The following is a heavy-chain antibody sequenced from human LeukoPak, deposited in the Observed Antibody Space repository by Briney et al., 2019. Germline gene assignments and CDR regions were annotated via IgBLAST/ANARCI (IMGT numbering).Heavy chain of an antibody. CDR1: GYAFTGYY. D-gene: IGHD6-19*01. CDR3: AKGRVVAGSKSLTYHWFDP. V-gene: IGHV1-2*02. CDR2: INPNSGGT. J-gene: IGHJ5*02. Sequence: GASVKVPCKASGYAFTGYYIHWVRQAPGQGLEWMGWINPNSGGTKYAQKFQGRVTMTRDTSITTAYMGLSRLRSDDTAVYYCAKGRVVAGSKSLTYHWFDPWGQGTLVTVSS.